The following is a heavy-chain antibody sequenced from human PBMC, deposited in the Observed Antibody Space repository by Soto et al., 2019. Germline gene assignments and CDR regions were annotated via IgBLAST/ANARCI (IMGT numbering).Heavy chain of an antibody. Sequence: QVQLVQSGAEVKKPGSSVKVSCKASGGTFSSYTISWVRQAPGQGLEWMGRIIPILGIANYAQKFQGRVTITEDKSTSTAYMELSSLRSEDTAVYYGAIRLGVTVYYFDYWGQGTLVTVSS. CDR1: GGTFSSYT. V-gene: IGHV1-69*02. D-gene: IGHD3-22*01. CDR3: AIRLGVTVYYFDY. J-gene: IGHJ4*02. CDR2: IIPILGIA.